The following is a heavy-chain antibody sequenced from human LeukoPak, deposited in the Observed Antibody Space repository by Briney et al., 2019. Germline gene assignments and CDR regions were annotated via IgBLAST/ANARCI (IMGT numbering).Heavy chain of an antibody. V-gene: IGHV3-30*18. D-gene: IGHD3-3*01. CDR1: GFTFSSYG. CDR2: ISYDGSNK. CDR3: AKDRTMDY. J-gene: IGHJ4*02. Sequence: GGSLRLSCAASGFTFSSYGMPWVRQAPGKGLEWVAVISYDGSNKYYADSVKGRFTISRDNSKNTLYLQMNSLRAEDTAVYYCAKDRTMDYWGQGTLVTVSS.